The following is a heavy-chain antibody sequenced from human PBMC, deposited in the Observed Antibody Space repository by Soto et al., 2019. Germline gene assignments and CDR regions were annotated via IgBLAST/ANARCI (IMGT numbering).Heavy chain of an antibody. CDR1: GASISSGGYS. CDR2: MYNTGST. Sequence: SETLSLTCAVSGASISSGGYSWSWIRPPPGKGLEWIGYMYNTGSTVYNPSFKSRVTISVDTSKNQFSLKLNSVTAADTAVYYCARDLWGYCGTDCYPLDVWGQGTTVTVSS. CDR3: ARDLWGYCGTDCYPLDV. V-gene: IGHV4-61*08. D-gene: IGHD2-21*02. J-gene: IGHJ6*02.